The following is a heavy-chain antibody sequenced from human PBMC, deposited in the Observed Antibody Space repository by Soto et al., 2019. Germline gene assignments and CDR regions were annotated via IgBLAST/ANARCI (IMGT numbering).Heavy chain of an antibody. CDR1: GGSFSGYY. CDR2: INHSGST. J-gene: IGHJ6*02. Sequence: SETLSLTCAVYGGSFSGYYWSWIRQPPGKGLEWIGEINHSGSTNYNPSLKSRVTISVDTSKNQFSLKLSSVTAADTAVYYCARGPRIAAAGRSRAYYYYGMDVWGQGTTVTVSS. D-gene: IGHD6-13*01. CDR3: ARGPRIAAAGRSRAYYYYGMDV. V-gene: IGHV4-34*01.